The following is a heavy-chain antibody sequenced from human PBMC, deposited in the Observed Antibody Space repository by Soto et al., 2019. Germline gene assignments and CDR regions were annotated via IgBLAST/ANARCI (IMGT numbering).Heavy chain of an antibody. V-gene: IGHV2-70*11. Sequence: GPTLVNPTQTLTLTCTFSGFSLSTSGMCVSWIRQPPGKALEWLARIDWDDDKYYSTSLKTRLTISKDTSKNQVVLTMTNMDPVDTATYYCARTMGLSGYDYYFDYWGQGTLVTVSS. CDR2: IDWDDDK. CDR1: GFSLSTSGMC. D-gene: IGHD5-12*01. J-gene: IGHJ4*02. CDR3: ARTMGLSGYDYYFDY.